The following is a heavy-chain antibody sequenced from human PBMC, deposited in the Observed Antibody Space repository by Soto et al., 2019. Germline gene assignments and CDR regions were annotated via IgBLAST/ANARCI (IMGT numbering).Heavy chain of an antibody. D-gene: IGHD6-13*01. Sequence: SVKVSCKASGFTFTSSAVQWVRQARGQRLEWIGWIVVGSGNTNYAQKFQERVTISRDNSKNTLYLQMNSLRAEDTAVYYCAKEQYSSSWYFSGDYYYYGMDVWGQGTTVTVSS. CDR1: GFTFTSSA. CDR3: AKEQYSSSWYFSGDYYYYGMDV. CDR2: IVVGSGNT. V-gene: IGHV1-58*01. J-gene: IGHJ6*02.